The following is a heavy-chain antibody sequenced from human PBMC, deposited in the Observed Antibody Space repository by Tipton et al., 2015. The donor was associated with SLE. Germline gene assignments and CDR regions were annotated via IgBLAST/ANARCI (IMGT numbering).Heavy chain of an antibody. Sequence: TLSLTCAVYGGSFSGYYWSWIRQPPGKGLEWIGYVYYSGSTYYNPSLKSRVTISVDTSKNQFSLKLSSVTAADTAVYYCARAFGSWYGSAFDIWGQGTMVTVSS. CDR1: GGSFSGYY. J-gene: IGHJ3*02. D-gene: IGHD6-13*01. CDR2: VYYSGST. CDR3: ARAFGSWYGSAFDI. V-gene: IGHV4-34*01.